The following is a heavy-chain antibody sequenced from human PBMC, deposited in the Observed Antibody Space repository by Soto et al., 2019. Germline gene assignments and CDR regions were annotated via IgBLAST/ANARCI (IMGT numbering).Heavy chain of an antibody. Sequence: GGSLSLSCAASGFTFSSYAMGWVRQAPGKGLDWVSVISGSGGITYSPDSVKGRFTISRDNAKNSLYLQMNSLRAEDTAVYYCARDGRSWNSLNYYYYYGMDVWGQGTTVTVSS. J-gene: IGHJ6*02. CDR2: ISGSGGIT. D-gene: IGHD2-15*01. V-gene: IGHV3-23*01. CDR3: ARDGRSWNSLNYYYYYGMDV. CDR1: GFTFSSYA.